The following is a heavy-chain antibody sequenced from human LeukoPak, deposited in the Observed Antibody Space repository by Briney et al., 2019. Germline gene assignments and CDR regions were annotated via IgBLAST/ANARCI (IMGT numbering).Heavy chain of an antibody. Sequence: SETLSLTCAVSGGSISSGGYSWSWIRQPPGKGLEWIGYIYHSGSTYYNPSPKSRVTISVDRSKNQFSLKLSSVTAADTAVYYCARALNDYGDLAFDYWGQGTLVTVSS. V-gene: IGHV4-30-2*01. CDR3: ARALNDYGDLAFDY. J-gene: IGHJ4*02. D-gene: IGHD4-17*01. CDR2: IYHSGST. CDR1: GGSISSGGYS.